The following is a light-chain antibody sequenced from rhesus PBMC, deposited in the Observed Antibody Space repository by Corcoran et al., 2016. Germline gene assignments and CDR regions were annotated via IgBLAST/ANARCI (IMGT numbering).Light chain of an antibody. CDR1: QSVGSS. Sequence: EIVMTQSPATLSLSPGERATLSCRASQSVGSSLAWYTQKPGQAPRLPIYGASSRATGIPDRFRGSGAGTDCTLTISSLEPEDVAVYYCLQLSNWPRTFGQGTKVEIK. CDR3: LQLSNWPRT. J-gene: IGKJ1*01. V-gene: IGKV3-24*04. CDR2: GAS.